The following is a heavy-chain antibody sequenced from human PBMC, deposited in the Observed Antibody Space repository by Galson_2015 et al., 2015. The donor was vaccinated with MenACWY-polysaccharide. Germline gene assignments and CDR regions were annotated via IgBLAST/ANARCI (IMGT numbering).Heavy chain of an antibody. D-gene: IGHD4-23*01. CDR2: IYYTGAP. J-gene: IGHJ4*02. CDR1: GGSISGYY. CDR3: ARYGGNPSTYFDY. V-gene: IGHV4-59*08. Sequence: ETLSLTCAVSGGSISGYYWSWIRQPPGKGLEWIGSIYYTGAPNCSPSLRSRVTMSVDTSKNQFSLRLTSATAADTALYYCARYGGNPSTYFDYWGRGTLVTVSS.